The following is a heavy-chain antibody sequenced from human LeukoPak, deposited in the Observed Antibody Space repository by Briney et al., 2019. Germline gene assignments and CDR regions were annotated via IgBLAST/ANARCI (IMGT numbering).Heavy chain of an antibody. Sequence: SETLSLTCTVSGGSISNYCWSWIRQPRGKGLEWIGYIQYSGSTNYNPSLKSRVTISVDTSKNQFSLKLTSVPAADTAVYYCARSVFTTSSHPYFCDYWGQGTLVTVSS. D-gene: IGHD3-22*01. CDR1: GGSISNYC. V-gene: IGHV4-59*01. CDR3: ARSVFTTSSHPYFCDY. CDR2: IQYSGST. J-gene: IGHJ4*02.